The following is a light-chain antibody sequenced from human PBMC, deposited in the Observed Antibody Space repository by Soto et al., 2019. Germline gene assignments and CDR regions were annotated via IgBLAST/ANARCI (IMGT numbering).Light chain of an antibody. CDR1: QSVSSSY. CDR3: QQYGSSPGGT. Sequence: EIVLTQSPGTLSLSPGERATLSCRASQSVSSSYLAWYQQKPGQAPRLLIYAASSRATVITDRFSGSGSGTDFTLTISRLEAEDFAVYYCQQYGSSPGGTFGQGTKLEIK. CDR2: AAS. J-gene: IGKJ2*01. V-gene: IGKV3-20*01.